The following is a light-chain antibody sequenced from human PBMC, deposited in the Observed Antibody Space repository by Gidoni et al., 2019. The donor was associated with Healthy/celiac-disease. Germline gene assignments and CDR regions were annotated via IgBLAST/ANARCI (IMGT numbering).Light chain of an antibody. CDR3: MQALQTPRT. CDR1: PSLLHSNGYNY. Sequence: DIVMTQSPLSLPVTPGEPASNSCRSSPSLLHSNGYNYLDWYLQKPGQSPQLLIYLGSNRASGVPDRFSGSGSGTDFTLKSSRVEAEDVGVYYCMQALQTPRTFGQGTKLEIK. CDR2: LGS. J-gene: IGKJ2*01. V-gene: IGKV2-28*01.